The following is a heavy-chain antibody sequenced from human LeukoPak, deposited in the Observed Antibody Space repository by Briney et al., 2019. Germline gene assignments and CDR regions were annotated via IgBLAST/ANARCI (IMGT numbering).Heavy chain of an antibody. D-gene: IGHD6-19*01. CDR2: INPSGGST. CDR1: GYTFTSYY. CDR3: ARRSSGWDFDY. J-gene: IGHJ4*02. Sequence: ASVKVSCKASGYTFTSYYMHWVRQAPGQGLERMGIINPSGGSTSYAQKFQGRVTMTRDTSTSTVYMELSSLKSEDTAVYYCARRSSGWDFDYWGQGTQVTVSS. V-gene: IGHV1-46*01.